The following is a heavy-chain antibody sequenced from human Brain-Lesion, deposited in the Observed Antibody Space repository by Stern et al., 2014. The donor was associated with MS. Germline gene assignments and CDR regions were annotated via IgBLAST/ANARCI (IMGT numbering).Heavy chain of an antibody. D-gene: IGHD2-2*01. CDR1: GGSISSGGYY. Sequence: VQLVESGPGLVKPSQTLSLSCTVSGGSISSGGYYWSWIRQPAGKGLEWIGRIFNSGSTSYNPSRKSRVTISIDPSKNQFPLRRNSMTAADTAVYYCARGRVVPGFQYYATDVWGQGTTVIVSS. V-gene: IGHV4-61*02. CDR3: ARGRVVPGFQYYATDV. J-gene: IGHJ6*02. CDR2: IFNSGST.